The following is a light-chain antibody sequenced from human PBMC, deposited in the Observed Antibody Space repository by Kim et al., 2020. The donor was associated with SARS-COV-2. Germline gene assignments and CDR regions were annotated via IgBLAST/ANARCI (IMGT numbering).Light chain of an antibody. CDR3: AAWDDSLNGVV. Sequence: GQRVNISCSGSSSNIGSNTVNWYQQLPGTAPKLLIYSNNQWPSGVPDRFSGSKSGTSASLAISGLQSEDEADYYCAAWDDSLNGVVFGGGTQLTVL. V-gene: IGLV1-44*01. J-gene: IGLJ2*01. CDR1: SSNIGSNT. CDR2: SNN.